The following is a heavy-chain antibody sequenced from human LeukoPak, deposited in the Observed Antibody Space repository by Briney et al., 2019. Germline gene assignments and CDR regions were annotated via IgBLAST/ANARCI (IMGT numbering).Heavy chain of an antibody. J-gene: IGHJ4*02. Sequence: SETLSLTCTVSGGSISSSSYYWGWIRQPPGKGLEWIGSIYYSGSTYYNPSLKSRVTISVDTSKNQFSLKLSSVTAADTAVYYCARGDVYYYDSSGYYHTGYYFVYWGQGTLVTVSS. CDR3: ARGDVYYYDSSGYYHTGYYFVY. D-gene: IGHD3-22*01. CDR1: GGSISSSSYY. CDR2: IYYSGST. V-gene: IGHV4-39*01.